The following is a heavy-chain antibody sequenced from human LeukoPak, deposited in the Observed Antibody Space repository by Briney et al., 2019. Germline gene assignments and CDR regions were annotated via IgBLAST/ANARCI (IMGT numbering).Heavy chain of an antibody. CDR1: GFTFSSYW. CDR3: ARVAEDSSGWYIVNGMDV. J-gene: IGHJ6*02. V-gene: IGHV3-7*03. CDR2: IKQDGSEK. D-gene: IGHD6-19*01. Sequence: GGSLRLSCAASGFTFSSYWMSWVRQAPGKGLEWVANIKQDGSEKYYVDSVKGRFTISRDNAKNSLYLQMNSLRAEDTAVYYCARVAEDSSGWYIVNGMDVWGQGTTVTVSS.